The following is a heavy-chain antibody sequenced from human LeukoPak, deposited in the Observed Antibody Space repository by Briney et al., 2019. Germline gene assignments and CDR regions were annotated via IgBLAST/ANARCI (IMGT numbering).Heavy chain of an antibody. CDR1: GFTFSSYG. CDR3: AKDLASIAARFDY. Sequence: GGFLRLSCAASGFTFSSYGMHWVRQAPGKGLEWVAVISYDGSNKYYADSVKGRFTISRDNSKNTLYLQMNSLRAEDTAVYYCAKDLASIAARFDYWGQGTLVTVSS. CDR2: ISYDGSNK. J-gene: IGHJ4*02. D-gene: IGHD6-6*01. V-gene: IGHV3-30*18.